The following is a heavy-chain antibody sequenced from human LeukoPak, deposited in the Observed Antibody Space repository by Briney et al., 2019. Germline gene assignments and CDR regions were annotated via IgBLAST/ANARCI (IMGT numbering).Heavy chain of an antibody. CDR3: ATRRGNMVRVYYFDY. J-gene: IGHJ4*02. CDR1: GYTLTELS. Sequence: ASVKVSCKVSGYTLTELSMHWVRQAPGKGLEWMEGFDPEDGETIYAQKFQGRVTMTEDTSTDTAYMELSSLRSEDTAVYYCATRRGNMVRVYYFDYWGQGTLVTVSS. CDR2: FDPEDGET. D-gene: IGHD3-10*01. V-gene: IGHV1-24*01.